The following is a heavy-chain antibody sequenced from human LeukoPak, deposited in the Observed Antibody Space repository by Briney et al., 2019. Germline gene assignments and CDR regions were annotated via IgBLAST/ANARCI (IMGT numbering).Heavy chain of an antibody. CDR1: GASFNSDDQY. CDR2: IHPSGML. D-gene: IGHD3-22*01. J-gene: IGHJ4*02. CDR3: SRGLDSRKLGY. Sequence: SETLFLTCTVYGASFNSDDQYWNWIRQSPGKGLEWIGSIHPSGMLYNNPSLESRVTMSRDTSKNQFSLNLNSVTAADTAVYFCSRGLDSRKLGYWGQGILVTVSS. V-gene: IGHV4-31*03.